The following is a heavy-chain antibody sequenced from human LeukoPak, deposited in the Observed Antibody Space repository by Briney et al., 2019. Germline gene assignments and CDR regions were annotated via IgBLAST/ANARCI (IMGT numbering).Heavy chain of an antibody. CDR3: AREWGLESSGYYYAY. J-gene: IGHJ4*02. CDR1: GGTFSRFT. Sequence: SVKVSCKASGGTFSRFTISWVRQAPGQGFGWMGGITPIFGTANFAQKFQGRVSITADGSTSTAFMELSSLRSEDTAVYYCAREWGLESSGYYYAYWGQGTLVTVSS. D-gene: IGHD3-22*01. V-gene: IGHV1-69*13. CDR2: ITPIFGTA.